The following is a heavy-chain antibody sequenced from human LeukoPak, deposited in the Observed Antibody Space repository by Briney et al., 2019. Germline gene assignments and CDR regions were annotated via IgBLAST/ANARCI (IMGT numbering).Heavy chain of an antibody. Sequence: GGSLRLSCAASGFTVSSNYMSWVRQAPGKGLEWVSVIYSGGSTYYADSVKGRLTISRDNSKNTLYLQMNSLRAEDTAVYYCAMAPYYYDSSGFHRIDYWGQGTLVTVSS. V-gene: IGHV3-66*02. D-gene: IGHD3-22*01. J-gene: IGHJ4*02. CDR3: AMAPYYYDSSGFHRIDY. CDR1: GFTVSSNY. CDR2: IYSGGST.